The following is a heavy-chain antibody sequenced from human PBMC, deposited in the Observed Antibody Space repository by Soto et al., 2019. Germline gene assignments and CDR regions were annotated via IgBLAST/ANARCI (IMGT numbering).Heavy chain of an antibody. Sequence: QVQLQESGPGLVKPSGPRSLPWAVPEDSISSSKWWGWVRQPPGKGLEWIGEIYHSGSTNYNPSLQSRVIISVDKSKNQFSLKLSSVTDADTAVYYCARGERQQQRDYWGQGTLVTVSS. V-gene: IGHV4-4*02. CDR2: IYHSGST. J-gene: IGHJ4*02. CDR3: ARGERQQQRDY. D-gene: IGHD6-13*01. CDR1: EDSISSSKW.